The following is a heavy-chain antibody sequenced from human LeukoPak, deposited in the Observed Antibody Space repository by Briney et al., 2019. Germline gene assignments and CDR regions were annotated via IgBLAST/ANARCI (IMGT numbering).Heavy chain of an antibody. CDR3: ARDPKYQLLGGMDV. V-gene: IGHV4-34*01. D-gene: IGHD2-2*01. CDR2: INHSGTT. J-gene: IGHJ6*04. CDR1: GRSFSGYY. Sequence: PSETLSLTCAVYGRSFSGYYWSWIRQPPGKGLEWIGEINHSGTTNYNPSLKSRVTISVDKSKNQFSLKMNSVTAADTAVYYCARDPKYQLLGGMDVWGKGTTVTVSS.